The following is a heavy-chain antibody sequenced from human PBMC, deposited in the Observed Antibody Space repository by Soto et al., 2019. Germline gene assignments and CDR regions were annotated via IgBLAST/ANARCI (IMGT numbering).Heavy chain of an antibody. J-gene: IGHJ6*02. CDR2: IWYDGSNK. D-gene: IGHD3-9*01. Sequence: GGSLRLSCAASGFTFSSYGMHWVRQAPGKGLEWVAVIWYDGSNKYYADSVKGRFTISRDNSKNTLYLQMNSLRAEDTAVYYCARDYGILTGYYPSDLYYYYGMDVWGQGTTVTVSS. V-gene: IGHV3-33*01. CDR1: GFTFSSYG. CDR3: ARDYGILTGYYPSDLYYYYGMDV.